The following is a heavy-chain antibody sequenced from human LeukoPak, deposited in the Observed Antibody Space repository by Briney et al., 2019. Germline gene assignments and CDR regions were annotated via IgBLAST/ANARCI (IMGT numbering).Heavy chain of an antibody. J-gene: IGHJ4*02. V-gene: IGHV3-21*01. D-gene: IGHD5-12*01. CDR3: ARDLRGYSGSDY. Sequence: GGSLRLSCAASGFTFSSYSMNWVRQAPGKGLEWVSSISSSSSYIYYADSVKGRFTISRDNAKNSLYLQMNSLRAEDTAVYYCARDLRGYSGSDYWGQGTLVTVSS. CDR1: GFTFSSYS. CDR2: ISSSSSYI.